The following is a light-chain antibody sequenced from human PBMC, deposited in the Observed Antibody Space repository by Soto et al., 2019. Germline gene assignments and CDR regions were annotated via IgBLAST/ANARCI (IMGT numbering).Light chain of an antibody. Sequence: PGDRATLSCRASQSVTSNYLAWYQQKPGQAPRLLIFGTSGRATGIPDRFSGSGSGTDFTLTISRLEPEDVAVYYCQLYGPSLTWPFGQGTKVDIK. CDR1: QSVTSNY. CDR3: QLYGPSLTWP. V-gene: IGKV3-20*01. CDR2: GTS. J-gene: IGKJ1*01.